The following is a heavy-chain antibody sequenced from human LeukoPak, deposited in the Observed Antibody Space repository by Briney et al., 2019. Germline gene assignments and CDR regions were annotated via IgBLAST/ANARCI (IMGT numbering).Heavy chain of an antibody. V-gene: IGHV3-66*01. D-gene: IGHD3-22*01. CDR2: IYSGGST. CDR3: ARGGFDDSSGYYLPLDY. J-gene: IGHJ4*02. Sequence: PGGSLRLSCAASGFTVSSKYMSWVRQAPGKGLEWVSVIYSGGSTYHADSVKGRFTISRDNSKNTLYLQMSSLRAEDTAVYYCARGGFDDSSGYYLPLDYRGQGTLVTVSS. CDR1: GFTVSSKY.